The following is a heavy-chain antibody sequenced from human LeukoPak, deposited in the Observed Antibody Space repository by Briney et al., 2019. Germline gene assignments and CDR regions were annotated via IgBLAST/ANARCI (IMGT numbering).Heavy chain of an antibody. CDR1: GYTFTSYG. CDR3: AVAVAGSDYYYYYGMDV. V-gene: IGHV1-18*01. D-gene: IGHD6-19*01. J-gene: IGHJ6*02. Sequence: GASVKVSRKASGYTFTSYGISWVRQAPGQGLEWMGWISAYNGNTNYAQKLQGRVTMTTDTSTSTAYMELRSLRSDDTAAYYCAVAVAGSDYYYYYGMDVWGQGTTVTVSS. CDR2: ISAYNGNT.